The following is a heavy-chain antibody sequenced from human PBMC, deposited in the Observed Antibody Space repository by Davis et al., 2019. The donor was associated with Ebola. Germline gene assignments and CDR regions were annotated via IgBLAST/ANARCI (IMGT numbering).Heavy chain of an antibody. Sequence: PSETLSLTCTVSGGSISSGSYYWSWIRQPAGKGLEWIGHIYTSGSTNYNPPLKSRVTISVDTSKNQFSLKLSSVTAADTAVYYCARAPLYYDEGANSIDYWGQGTLVTVSS. J-gene: IGHJ4*02. V-gene: IGHV4-61*09. CDR1: GGSISSGSYY. CDR2: IYTSGST. D-gene: IGHD3-22*01. CDR3: ARAPLYYDEGANSIDY.